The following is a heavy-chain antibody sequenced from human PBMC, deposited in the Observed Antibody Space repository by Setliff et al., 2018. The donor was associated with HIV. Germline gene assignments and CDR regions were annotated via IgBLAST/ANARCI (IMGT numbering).Heavy chain of an antibody. CDR1: GYTFITYD. J-gene: IGHJ4*02. Sequence: ASVKVSCKTSGYTFITYDINWVRQAAGQGLEWMGWMNPNSGNTNFAQKFQGRVTMTRDTSIGTAYMELRSLRSEDTAVYYCARGRRLLRGILVNWGQGTRVTVSS. CDR3: ARGRRLLRGILVN. V-gene: IGHV1-8*02. D-gene: IGHD3-10*01. CDR2: MNPNSGNT.